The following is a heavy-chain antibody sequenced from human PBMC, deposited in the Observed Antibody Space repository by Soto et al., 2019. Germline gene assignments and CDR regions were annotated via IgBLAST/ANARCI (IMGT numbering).Heavy chain of an antibody. CDR1: GFTFSSYA. V-gene: IGHV3-23*01. Sequence: EVQLLESGGGLVQPGGSLRLSCAASGFTFSSYAMSWVRQAPGKGLEWVSAISGSGGSTYYADSVKGRSTISRANSKHTLYLQMNSLRAADTAVSYCAQSGMAIDYWGQGTLVTVSS. D-gene: IGHD5-12*01. CDR2: ISGSGGST. J-gene: IGHJ4*02. CDR3: AQSGMAIDY.